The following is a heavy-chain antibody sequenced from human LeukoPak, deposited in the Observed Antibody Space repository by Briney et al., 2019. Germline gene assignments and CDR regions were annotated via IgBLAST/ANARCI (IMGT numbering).Heavy chain of an antibody. CDR3: ASAGTSYGDQFFDY. V-gene: IGHV3-7*01. J-gene: IGHJ4*02. D-gene: IGHD4-17*01. CDR1: GFTMSTYW. Sequence: GGSLRLSCAASGFTMSTYWMGWVRQAPGKGLEWVASIKQGGSEQHYVESVKGRFTISRDNVKNSLYLQMNSLRAEDTAVYYCASAGTSYGDQFFDYWGQGTLVTVSS. CDR2: IKQGGSEQ.